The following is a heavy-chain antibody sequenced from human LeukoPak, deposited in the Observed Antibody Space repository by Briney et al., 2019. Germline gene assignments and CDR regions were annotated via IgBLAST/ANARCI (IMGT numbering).Heavy chain of an antibody. Sequence: VASVKVSCKASGYTFTGYYMHWVRQAPGQGLEWMGWINPNSGGTNYAQKFQGRVTMTRDTSISTAYMELSRLRSDDTAVYYCAKQRVGATVTYAFDIWGQGTMVTVSS. CDR1: GYTFTGYY. V-gene: IGHV1-2*02. D-gene: IGHD1-26*01. CDR2: INPNSGGT. J-gene: IGHJ3*02. CDR3: AKQRVGATVTYAFDI.